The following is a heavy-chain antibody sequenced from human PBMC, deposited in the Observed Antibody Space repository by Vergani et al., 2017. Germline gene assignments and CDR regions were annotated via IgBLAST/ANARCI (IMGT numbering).Heavy chain of an antibody. CDR3: AKDQRDCSSTSCYYYYYGMDV. V-gene: IGHV3-30-3*01. J-gene: IGHJ6*02. CDR1: GFTFSSYA. D-gene: IGHD2-2*01. CDR2: ISYDGSNK. Sequence: QVQLVESGGGVVQPGRSLRLSCAASGFTFSSYAMHWVRQAPGKGLEWVAVISYDGSNKYYADSVKGRFTISRDNSKNTLYLQMNSLRAEDTAVYYCAKDQRDCSSTSCYYYYYGMDVWGQGTTVTVSS.